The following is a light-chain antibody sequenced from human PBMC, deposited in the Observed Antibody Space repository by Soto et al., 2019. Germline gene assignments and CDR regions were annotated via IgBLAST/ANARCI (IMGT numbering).Light chain of an antibody. CDR3: QQYNSYPWT. J-gene: IGKJ1*01. V-gene: IGKV1-5*03. CDR1: QSISSW. Sequence: DIHMTQSPSTLSASLGDRVTMTCRASQSISSWLAWYQQKPGKAPKLLIYKASTLESGVPSNFSGSGSGTESTLTISSLQPEDFATYYCQQYNSYPWTFGQGTKVDIK. CDR2: KAS.